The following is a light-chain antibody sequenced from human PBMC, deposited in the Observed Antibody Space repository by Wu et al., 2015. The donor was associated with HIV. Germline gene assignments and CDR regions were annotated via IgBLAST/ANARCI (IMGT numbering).Light chain of an antibody. J-gene: IGKJ2*01. Sequence: EIVLTQFPATLSLSPGERATLSCRASQSVSSSYVAWYQQKPGQAPRLFIYGASSRAAGIPDRFRGSGSGTDFTLTISRLEPEDSAVYYCQQYGGSPYTFGQGTKLEIK. CDR3: QQYGGSPYT. V-gene: IGKV3-20*01. CDR1: QSVSSSY. CDR2: GAS.